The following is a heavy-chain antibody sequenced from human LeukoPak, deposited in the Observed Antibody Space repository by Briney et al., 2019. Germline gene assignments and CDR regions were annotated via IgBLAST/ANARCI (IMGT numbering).Heavy chain of an antibody. V-gene: IGHV1-2*04. CDR3: ARMDYYDSSGYYYPLDY. CDR1: GYTFTGYY. CDR2: INPNSGGT. J-gene: IGHJ4*02. Sequence: ASVKVSCKASGYTFTGYYMHWVRQAPGQGLEWMGWINPNSGGTNYAQKFQGWVTMTRDTSISTAYMELSRLRSDDTAVYYCARMDYYDSSGYYYPLDYWGQGTLVTVSS. D-gene: IGHD3-22*01.